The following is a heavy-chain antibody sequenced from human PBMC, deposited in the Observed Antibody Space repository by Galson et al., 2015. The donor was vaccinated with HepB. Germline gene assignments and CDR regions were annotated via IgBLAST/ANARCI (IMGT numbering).Heavy chain of an antibody. CDR3: ARDRDHAGSGSYPLDY. Sequence: SVKVSCKASGYTFTSYYMHWVRQAPGQGLEWMGIINPSGGSTSYAQKLQGRVTMTRDTSTSTVYMELSSLRSEDTAVYYCARDRDHAGSGSYPLDYWGQGTLVTVSS. CDR1: GYTFTSYY. J-gene: IGHJ4*02. V-gene: IGHV1-46*04. CDR2: INPSGGST. D-gene: IGHD3-10*01.